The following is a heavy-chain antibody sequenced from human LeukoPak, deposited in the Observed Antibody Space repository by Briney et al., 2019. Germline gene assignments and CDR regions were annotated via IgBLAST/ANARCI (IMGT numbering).Heavy chain of an antibody. CDR3: ARGRGGEYRSGWYDY. Sequence: SETLSLTCTVSGGSISSYYWSWIRQPPGKGLEWIGYIYYSGTTNYNPSLKSRVTLSVATSKNQFSLNLSSVTAADTPVYYCARGRGGEYRSGWYDYWGQGTLVTVSS. D-gene: IGHD6-19*01. J-gene: IGHJ4*02. V-gene: IGHV4-59*01. CDR1: GGSISSYY. CDR2: IYYSGTT.